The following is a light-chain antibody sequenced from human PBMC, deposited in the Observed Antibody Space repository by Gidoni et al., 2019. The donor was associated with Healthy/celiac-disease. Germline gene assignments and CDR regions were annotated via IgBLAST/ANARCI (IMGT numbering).Light chain of an antibody. CDR1: SSNIGSNT. J-gene: IGLJ1*01. Sequence: QSVLTQPPSASGTPGQRVTLSCSGSSSNIGSNTVNWYQQLPGTAPKLLIYSTNQRPSGVPDRFSGSKSGTSASLAISGLQSEDEADYYCAAWDDSLNGLYVFGTGTKVTVL. CDR2: STN. V-gene: IGLV1-44*01. CDR3: AAWDDSLNGLYV.